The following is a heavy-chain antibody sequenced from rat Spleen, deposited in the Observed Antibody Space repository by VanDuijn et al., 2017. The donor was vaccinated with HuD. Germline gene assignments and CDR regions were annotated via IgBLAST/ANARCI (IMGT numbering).Heavy chain of an antibody. Sequence: EVQLVESGGGLVQSGRSLKLSCAASGFTLSYYYMAWVRQAPTRGLEWVASITNTGGSTFYPDSVKGRFTISRDNAKSTLYLQMDSLRSEDTATYYCTGGGIPWYLDFWGPGTMVTVSS. J-gene: IGHJ1*01. V-gene: IGHV5-20*01. D-gene: IGHD2-2*01. CDR2: ITNTGGST. CDR3: TGGGIPWYLDF. CDR1: GFTLSYYY.